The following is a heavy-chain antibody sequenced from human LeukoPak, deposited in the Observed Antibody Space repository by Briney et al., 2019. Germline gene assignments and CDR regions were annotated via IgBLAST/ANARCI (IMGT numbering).Heavy chain of an antibody. Sequence: SETLSLTCTVSGGSISSSSYYWGWIRQPPGKWLEWIGSIYYSGSTYYNPSLKSRVTIPVDTSKNQFSLKLSSVTAADTAVYYCARPRLGGVGWFDLWGRGTLVTVSS. CDR2: IYYSGST. CDR1: GGSISSSSYY. CDR3: ARPRLGGVGWFDL. J-gene: IGHJ2*01. V-gene: IGHV4-39*01. D-gene: IGHD3-16*01.